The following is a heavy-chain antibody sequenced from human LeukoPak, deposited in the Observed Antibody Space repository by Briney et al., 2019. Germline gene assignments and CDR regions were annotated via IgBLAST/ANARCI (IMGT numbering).Heavy chain of an antibody. CDR2: IKQDGSEK. V-gene: IGHV3-7*03. J-gene: IGHJ6*02. CDR1: GLTFSNYW. CDR3: ARDLCFGDYRSSDCGLDV. Sequence: GGSLRLSCAASGLTFSNYWMDWVRQAPGKGLEWVANIKQDGSEKNYVDSVKGRFIISRDNAKNSLYLQMNTLRADDTAVYYCARDLCFGDYRSSDCGLDVWGQGTTVSVSS. D-gene: IGHD4-17*01.